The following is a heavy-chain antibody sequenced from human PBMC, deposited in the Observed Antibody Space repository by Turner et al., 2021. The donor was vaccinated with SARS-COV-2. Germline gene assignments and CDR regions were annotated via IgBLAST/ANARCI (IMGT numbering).Heavy chain of an antibody. V-gene: IGHV3-7*01. CDR1: GLTFRTHW. Sequence: EVQVMESGGGLVQPGGSLRLSCEASGLTFRTHWISWVRQAPGKGLEWVANINQDQSAKNYVDSVKGRFTISRDDAKNSLYLQMNSLRVEDTAMYYCASEPTALTQGYWGQGTLVTVSS. J-gene: IGHJ4*02. D-gene: IGHD7-27*01. CDR3: ASEPTALTQGY. CDR2: INQDQSAK.